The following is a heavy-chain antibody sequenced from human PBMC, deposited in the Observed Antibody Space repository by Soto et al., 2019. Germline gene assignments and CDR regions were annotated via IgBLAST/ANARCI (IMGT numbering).Heavy chain of an antibody. D-gene: IGHD2-15*01. CDR1: GFTFSKYA. Sequence: EVQLLESGGGLVKPGGSLRLSCAASGFTFSKYAMSWVRLAPGKGLEGVSSISANGGITDYADSVKGRFTISRDNFQNILSLQMDSLTGDDTALYFCAKDKYTDSVRKVWFFDYWGRGTLVTVSS. CDR3: AKDKYTDSVRKVWFFDY. J-gene: IGHJ2*01. CDR2: ISANGGIT. V-gene: IGHV3-23*01.